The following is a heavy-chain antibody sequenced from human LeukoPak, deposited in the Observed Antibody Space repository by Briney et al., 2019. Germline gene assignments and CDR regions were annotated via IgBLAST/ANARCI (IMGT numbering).Heavy chain of an antibody. Sequence: GGSLRLSCVASEFTFSSYSMTWVRQGPERGLEWVSAISSSGASTYYADSVKGRFTISRDNSKNTLYLQMNSLTAEDTVVYYCAKNPNRSGWYQDYWGQGTLVTVSS. CDR3: AKNPNRSGWYQDY. J-gene: IGHJ4*02. V-gene: IGHV3-23*01. CDR2: ISSSGAST. D-gene: IGHD6-19*01. CDR1: EFTFSSYS.